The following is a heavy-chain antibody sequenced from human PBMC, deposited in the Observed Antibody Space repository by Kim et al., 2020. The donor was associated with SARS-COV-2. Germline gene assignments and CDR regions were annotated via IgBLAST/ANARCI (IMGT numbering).Heavy chain of an antibody. V-gene: IGHV3-30*04. J-gene: IGHJ4*02. D-gene: IGHD3-22*01. Sequence: GGSLILSCAASGFTFSSYAMHWVRQAPGKGLEWVAVISYDGSNKYYADSVKGRFTISRDNSKNTLYLQMNSLRAEDTAVYYCARDPYYYDSSGYELEYWGQGTLVTVSS. CDR1: GFTFSSYA. CDR3: ARDPYYYDSSGYELEY. CDR2: ISYDGSNK.